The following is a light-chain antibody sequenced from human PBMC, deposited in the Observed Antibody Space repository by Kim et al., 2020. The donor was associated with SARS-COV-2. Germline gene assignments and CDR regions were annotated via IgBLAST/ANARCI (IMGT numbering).Light chain of an antibody. J-gene: IGLJ3*02. CDR2: GIN. V-gene: IGLV3-19*01. CDR3: NSRDSSGNHLGV. Sequence: SSELTQDPAVSVALGQTVRITCQGDTLRNFYPSWYQQKPGQAPILVLYGINSRPSGIPDRFSGSTSGDTASLTITGAQAEDEAAYYCNSRDSSGNHLGVFGGGTKVPVL. CDR1: TLRNFY.